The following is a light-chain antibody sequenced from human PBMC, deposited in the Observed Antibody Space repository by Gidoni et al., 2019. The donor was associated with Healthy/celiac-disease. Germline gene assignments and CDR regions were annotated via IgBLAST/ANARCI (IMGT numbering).Light chain of an antibody. CDR3: QQYGSSPYT. Sequence: DIVLTPSPGTLSLSPTERATLTCRASRSVSSSYLAWYQQKPGQAPRLLIYGASSRATGIPDRFSGSGSGTDFTLTISRLEPEDFAVYYCQQYGSSPYTFGQGTKLEIK. J-gene: IGKJ2*01. CDR1: RSVSSSY. CDR2: GAS. V-gene: IGKV3-20*01.